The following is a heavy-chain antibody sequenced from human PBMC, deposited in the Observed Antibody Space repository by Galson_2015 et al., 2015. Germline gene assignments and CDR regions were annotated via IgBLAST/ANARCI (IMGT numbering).Heavy chain of an antibody. Sequence: SLRLSCAGSGFTFSRYGMHWVRQAPGKGLEWVAVVWYDGSNENYVDSVKGRFIIARDDSKNTVFLQINSLRVEDTGTYYCARDRHPYGGGLDIWGQGTTVIVSS. D-gene: IGHD2-21*01. CDR1: GFTFSRYG. CDR3: ARDRHPYGGGLDI. V-gene: IGHV3-33*01. CDR2: VWYDGSNE. J-gene: IGHJ6*02.